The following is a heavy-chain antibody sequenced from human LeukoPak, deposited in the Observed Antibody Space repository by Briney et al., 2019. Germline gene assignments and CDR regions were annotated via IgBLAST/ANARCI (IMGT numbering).Heavy chain of an antibody. J-gene: IGHJ4*02. D-gene: IGHD1-26*01. Sequence: GASVKVSCKASGGTFSSYAISWVRQAPGQGLEWMRGIIPIFGTANYAQKFQGRVTITTDESTSTAYMELSSLRSEDTAVYYCARGDSGSYTPWDYWGQGTLVTVSS. CDR3: ARGDSGSYTPWDY. CDR2: IIPIFGTA. V-gene: IGHV1-69*05. CDR1: GGTFSSYA.